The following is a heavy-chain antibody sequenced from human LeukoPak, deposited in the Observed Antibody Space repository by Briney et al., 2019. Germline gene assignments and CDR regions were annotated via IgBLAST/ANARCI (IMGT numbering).Heavy chain of an antibody. CDR2: IYYSVIT. CDR1: NGSISSSSYY. Sequence: SETLSLTCTVSNGSISSSSYYWGRNPQPPGKGLEWYGSIYYSVITYSNPSLKSRVTISLDTYKNQCSLKLSYVTAADTAVYYCARDKGGLGRGYYYMDVWGKGTTVTVSS. CDR3: ARDKGGLGRGYYYMDV. J-gene: IGHJ6*03. D-gene: IGHD3/OR15-3a*01. V-gene: IGHV4-39*07.